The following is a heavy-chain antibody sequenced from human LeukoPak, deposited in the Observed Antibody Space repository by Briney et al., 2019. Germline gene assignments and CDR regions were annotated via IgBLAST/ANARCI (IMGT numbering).Heavy chain of an antibody. D-gene: IGHD2-2*01. Sequence: ASVKVSCKASGYTFTSYATHWVRQSPGQRREWMGWSNAGNGNTKYSQKFQGRVTITRDTSASTAYMELSSLRSEDTAVYYCARGGSVVVPADPSLDYWGQGTLVTVSS. V-gene: IGHV1-3*01. CDR2: SNAGNGNT. CDR1: GYTFTSYA. J-gene: IGHJ4*02. CDR3: ARGGSVVVPADPSLDY.